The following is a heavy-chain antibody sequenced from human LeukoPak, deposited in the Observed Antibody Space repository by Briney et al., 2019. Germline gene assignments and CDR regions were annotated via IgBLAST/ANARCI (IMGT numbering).Heavy chain of an antibody. J-gene: IGHJ4*02. V-gene: IGHV3-23*01. CDR3: VKGAAPGTRRFDY. CDR1: GFTFSSYA. CDR2: ISGSGGST. D-gene: IGHD6-13*01. Sequence: GGSLRLSCAASGFTFSSYAMSWVRQAPGKGLELVSIISGSGGSTYHADSVKGRFTISRDNSKNTLYLQMNSLRVEDTAIYYCVKGAAPGTRRFDYWGQGTLVTVSS.